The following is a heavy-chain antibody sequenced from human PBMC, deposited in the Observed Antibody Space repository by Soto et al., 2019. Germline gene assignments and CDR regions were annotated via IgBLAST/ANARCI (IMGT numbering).Heavy chain of an antibody. CDR2: FDPEDGET. CDR3: ATMRIVVVPAASGNWFDP. CDR1: GYTLTELS. Sequence: ASVKVSCKVSGYTLTELSMHWVRQAPGKGLEWMGGFDPEDGETIYAQKFQGRVTMTEDTSTDTAYMELSSLRSEDTAVYYCATMRIVVVPAASGNWFDPWGQGTLVTV. V-gene: IGHV1-24*01. J-gene: IGHJ5*02. D-gene: IGHD2-2*01.